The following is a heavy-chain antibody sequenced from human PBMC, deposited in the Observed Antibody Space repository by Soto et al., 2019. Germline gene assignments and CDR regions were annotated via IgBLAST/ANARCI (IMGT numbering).Heavy chain of an antibody. Sequence: QVQLVQSGAEVKKPGASVKVSCKASGYTFTDYYMHWVRQAPGQGLEWMGWINPKSGVTHYAQNFQGRVTMTRDTSITTAYMELTRLRYDDTAVYYCAPPGGPDSSGYYYFDYLGQGPLVTVSS. V-gene: IGHV1-2*02. D-gene: IGHD3-22*01. CDR3: APPGGPDSSGYYYFDY. CDR2: INPKSGVT. CDR1: GYTFTDYY. J-gene: IGHJ4*02.